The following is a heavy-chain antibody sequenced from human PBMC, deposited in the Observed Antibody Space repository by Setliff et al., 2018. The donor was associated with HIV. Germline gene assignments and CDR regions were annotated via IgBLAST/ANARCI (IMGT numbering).Heavy chain of an antibody. CDR3: ARSDGGAVAVDYYYYYMDV. Sequence: SETLSLTCTVSGYSISSRYYWGWIRQPPGKGLEWIGSVYHTGSTTYNPSLKSRVTISVDTSKNQFSLELSSVTAADTAVYYCARSDGGAVAVDYYYYYMDVWGKGTTVTVSS. CDR2: VYHTGST. D-gene: IGHD6-19*01. CDR1: GYSISSRYY. V-gene: IGHV4-38-2*02. J-gene: IGHJ6*03.